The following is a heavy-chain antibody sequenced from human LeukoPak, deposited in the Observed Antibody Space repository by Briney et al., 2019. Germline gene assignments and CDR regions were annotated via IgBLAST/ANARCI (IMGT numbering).Heavy chain of an antibody. Sequence: GGSLRLSCAASGFTFSSYAMSWVRQAPGKGLEWFSAISGSGGSTYYADSVKGRFTISRDNSKNTLYLQMNSLRAEDTALYYCAKDGGGSLEWLPPMDVWGQGTTVTVSS. D-gene: IGHD3-3*01. V-gene: IGHV3-23*01. CDR1: GFTFSSYA. J-gene: IGHJ6*02. CDR3: AKDGGGSLEWLPPMDV. CDR2: ISGSGGST.